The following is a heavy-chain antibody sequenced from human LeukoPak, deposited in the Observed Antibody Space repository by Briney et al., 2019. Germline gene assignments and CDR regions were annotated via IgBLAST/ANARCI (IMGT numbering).Heavy chain of an antibody. J-gene: IGHJ4*02. Sequence: GGSLRLSCAASGFTFSSYWMSWVRQAPGKGLERVANTKKDGSEKEYVDSVKGRFTISRDNAKNSLYLQMNSLRVEDTAVYYCVRVDTSGYYYELSFDYWGQGTLVTVSS. D-gene: IGHD3-22*01. CDR2: TKKDGSEK. V-gene: IGHV3-7*01. CDR3: VRVDTSGYYYELSFDY. CDR1: GFTFSSYW.